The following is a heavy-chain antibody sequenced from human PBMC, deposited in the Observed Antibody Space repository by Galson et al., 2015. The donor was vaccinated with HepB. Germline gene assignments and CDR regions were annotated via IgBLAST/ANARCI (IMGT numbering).Heavy chain of an antibody. CDR2: ISSSSSYI. Sequence: SLRLSCAASGFTFSTYTMNWVRQAPGKGLEWVSSISSSSSYIYFADSVKGRFTISRGNAKNSLYLQMNSLRAEDTAVYYCARAGKEQWLVPVPNYFDYWGQGTLVTVSS. J-gene: IGHJ4*02. V-gene: IGHV3-21*01. CDR3: ARAGKEQWLVPVPNYFDY. CDR1: GFTFSTYT. D-gene: IGHD6-19*01.